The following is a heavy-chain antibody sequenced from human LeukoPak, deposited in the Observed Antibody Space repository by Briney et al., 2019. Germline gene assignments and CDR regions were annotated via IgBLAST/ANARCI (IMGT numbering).Heavy chain of an antibody. CDR1: AYTFTGYY. CDR2: INPNSGAT. CDR3: ASPKVGAAWSDAFHI. V-gene: IGHV1-2*02. D-gene: IGHD1-26*01. Sequence: ASVKVSCKASAYTFTGYYMHWVRQAPGQGLEWMGWINPNSGATNYAQKFQGRVTMTRDTSISTAYMELSRLTSDDTAVYYRASPKVGAAWSDAFHIWGQGTVVTVSS. J-gene: IGHJ3*02.